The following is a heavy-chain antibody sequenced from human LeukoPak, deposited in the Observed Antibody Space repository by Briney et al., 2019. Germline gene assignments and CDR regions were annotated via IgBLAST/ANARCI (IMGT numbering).Heavy chain of an antibody. CDR3: AREVLYSLDY. V-gene: IGHV3-53*01. CDR1: GFTVSSNY. CDR2: IYSGGST. D-gene: IGHD2-8*01. Sequence: PGGSLRLSCAASGFTVSSNYMSWVRQAPGKGLEWVSVIYSGGSTCYADSVKGRFTISRDNSKNTLYLQMNSLRAEDTAVYYCAREVLYSLDYWGQGTLVTVSS. J-gene: IGHJ4*02.